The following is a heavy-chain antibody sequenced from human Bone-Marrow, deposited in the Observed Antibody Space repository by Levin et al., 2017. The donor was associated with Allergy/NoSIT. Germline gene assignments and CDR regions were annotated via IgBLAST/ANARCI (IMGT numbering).Heavy chain of an antibody. J-gene: IGHJ3*02. D-gene: IGHD2-8*02. CDR3: ARGIIGDVRVAHKEAFDI. V-gene: IGHV3-21*01. CDR1: GFTFSIYS. CDR2: ISSSGSDM. Sequence: GESLKISCTVSGFTFSIYSINWVRQAPGKGLEWVSSISSSGSDMYYVDSVKGRFTISRDKAKNSLTLQMNSLRAEDTAVYYCARGIIGDVRVAHKEAFDIWGQGTMVSVSS.